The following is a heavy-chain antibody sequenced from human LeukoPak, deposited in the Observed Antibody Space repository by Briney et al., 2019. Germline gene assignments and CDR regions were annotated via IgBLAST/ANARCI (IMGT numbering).Heavy chain of an antibody. CDR2: ISYDGSNK. D-gene: IGHD3-22*01. Sequence: GGSLRLSCAASGFTFSSYAMHWVRQAPGKGLEWVAAISYDGSNKYYADSVKGRFTISRDNSKNTLYLQMNSLKTEDTAVYSCASSKYYYDSSGYLDYWGQGTLVTVSS. CDR1: GFTFSSYA. J-gene: IGHJ4*02. CDR3: ASSKYYYDSSGYLDY. V-gene: IGHV3-30-3*01.